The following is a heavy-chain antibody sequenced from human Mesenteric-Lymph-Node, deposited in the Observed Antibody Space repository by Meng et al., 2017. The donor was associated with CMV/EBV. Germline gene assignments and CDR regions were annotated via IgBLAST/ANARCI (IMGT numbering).Heavy chain of an antibody. CDR3: AKETDNYYSNYIDY. Sequence: GSLRLSCTVSGGSISSSSYYWGWIRQPPGKGLEWIGSIYYSGSTYYNPSLKSRVTISVDTSKNQFSLKLSSVTAADTAVYYCAKETDNYYSNYIDYWGQGTLVTVSS. CDR1: GGSISSSSYY. D-gene: IGHD4-11*01. V-gene: IGHV4-39*07. CDR2: IYYSGST. J-gene: IGHJ4*02.